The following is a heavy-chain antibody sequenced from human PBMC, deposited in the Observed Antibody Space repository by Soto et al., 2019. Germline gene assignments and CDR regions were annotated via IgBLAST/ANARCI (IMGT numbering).Heavy chain of an antibody. CDR3: ARVRFGDPFDF. Sequence: GASVKVSCKVSGYRFTTYGINWVRQAPGQGLEWVGWFNPDNQNTNYAQKFQGRVSLTTDSSTNTAYMELRDLRSDDTAVYYCARVRFGDPFDFWGQGSLVTVSS. D-gene: IGHD3-16*01. CDR1: GYRFTTYG. CDR2: FNPDNQNT. J-gene: IGHJ4*02. V-gene: IGHV1-18*01.